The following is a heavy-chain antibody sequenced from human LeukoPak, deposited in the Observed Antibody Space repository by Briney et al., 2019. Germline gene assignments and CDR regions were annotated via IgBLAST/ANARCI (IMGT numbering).Heavy chain of an antibody. Sequence: SETLSLTCAVSGGSISSGAYSWSWIRQPPGKGLEWIGYIYHSGSTHYTPSLKGRVTISVDRAKNQFSLNLNSVTAADTAVYYCARGAIAGMNAFDVWGQGTMVTVSS. CDR3: ARGAIAGMNAFDV. CDR1: GGSISSGAYS. D-gene: IGHD6-13*01. J-gene: IGHJ3*01. V-gene: IGHV4-30-2*01. CDR2: IYHSGST.